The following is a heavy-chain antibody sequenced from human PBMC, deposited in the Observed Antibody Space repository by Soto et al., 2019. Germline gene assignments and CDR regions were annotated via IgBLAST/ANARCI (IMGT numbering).Heavy chain of an antibody. D-gene: IGHD1-1*01. V-gene: IGHV3-30*18. CDR2: ISYDGNVA. J-gene: IGHJ4*02. Sequence: QVQLVESEGGVVQPGRSLRLSCTASGFTFSNYGMHWVRQAPGKGLEWVTVISYDGNVAYYADSGKGRFTSSRDNSKNTLDLQMTSLRTEDTAVYDCAQEGPITNWYFDYWGQGTRVTVSS. CDR1: GFTFSNYG. CDR3: AQEGPITNWYFDY.